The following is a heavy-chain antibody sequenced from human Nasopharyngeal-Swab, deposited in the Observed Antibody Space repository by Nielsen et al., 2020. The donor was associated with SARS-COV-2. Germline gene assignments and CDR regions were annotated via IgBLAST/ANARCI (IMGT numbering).Heavy chain of an antibody. J-gene: IGHJ3*02. CDR2: ISGSGGST. Sequence: GESLKISCAASGFTFGSYAMSWVRQAPGKGLEWVSAISGSGGSTYYADSVKGRFTISRDNSKNTLYLQMNSLRAEDTAVYYCAKDILPGRYDRTYDAFDIWGQGTMVTVSS. V-gene: IGHV3-23*01. D-gene: IGHD3-22*01. CDR3: AKDILPGRYDRTYDAFDI. CDR1: GFTFGSYA.